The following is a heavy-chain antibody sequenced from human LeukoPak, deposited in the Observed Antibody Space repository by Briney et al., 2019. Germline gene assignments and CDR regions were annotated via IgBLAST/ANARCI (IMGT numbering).Heavy chain of an antibody. CDR1: GFTFSSYW. V-gene: IGHV3-7*01. J-gene: IGHJ4*02. CDR2: IKQDGSEK. Sequence: GGSLRLSCAVPGFTFSSYWMNWVRQAPGKGLEWVANIKQDGSEKNYVDSVKGRFTISRDNAKSSLFLQMNGLRAEDTAVYYCAKGGRGNGEVYWGQGTLVTVSS. CDR3: AKGGRGNGEVY. D-gene: IGHD2-8*01.